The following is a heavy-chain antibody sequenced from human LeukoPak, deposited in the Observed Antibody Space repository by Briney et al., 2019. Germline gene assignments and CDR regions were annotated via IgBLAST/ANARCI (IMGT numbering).Heavy chain of an antibody. D-gene: IGHD3-16*01. CDR1: GYTFTGYY. J-gene: IGHJ4*02. CDR3: ARAGELWPTWDY. Sequence: ASVEVSCKASGYTFTGYYMHWVRQAPGQGLEWMGCINPNSGGTNYAQKFQGRVTMTRDTSISTAYMELSRLRSDDTAVYYCARAGELWPTWDYWGQGTLVTVSS. V-gene: IGHV1-2*02. CDR2: INPNSGGT.